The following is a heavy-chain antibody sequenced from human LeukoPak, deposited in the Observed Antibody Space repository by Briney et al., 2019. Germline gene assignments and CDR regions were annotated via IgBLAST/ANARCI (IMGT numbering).Heavy chain of an antibody. CDR2: ISGSGGST. D-gene: IGHD3-16*02. CDR3: ARDEMITFGGVIVTHWFDP. V-gene: IGHV3-23*01. J-gene: IGHJ5*02. Sequence: GGSLRLSCAASGFTFSSYAMSWVRQAPGKGLEWVSAISGSGGSTYYADSVKGRFTISRDNSKNTLYLQMNSLRAEDTAVYYCARDEMITFGGVIVTHWFDPWGQGTLVTVSS. CDR1: GFTFSSYA.